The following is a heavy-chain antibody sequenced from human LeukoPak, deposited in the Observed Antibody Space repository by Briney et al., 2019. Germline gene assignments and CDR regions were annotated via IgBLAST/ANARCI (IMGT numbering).Heavy chain of an antibody. CDR3: GKDGGQYSSGPEFDP. J-gene: IGHJ5*02. CDR1: GIVFSNTA. V-gene: IGHV3-23*01. D-gene: IGHD6-19*01. Sequence: GGSLRLSCAASGIVFSNTAMNWARQSPGRGPEWDSAIRGGGERTFYADSVKGRFTIYRDYSKNMVYLQMNSLRADDTAIYYCGKDGGQYSSGPEFDPRGQGALVTVSS. CDR2: IRGGGERT.